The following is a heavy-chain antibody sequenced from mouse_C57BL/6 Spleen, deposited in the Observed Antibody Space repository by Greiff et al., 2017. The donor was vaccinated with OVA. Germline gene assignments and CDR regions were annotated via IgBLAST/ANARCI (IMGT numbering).Heavy chain of an antibody. J-gene: IGHJ2*01. CDR1: GFTFSSYA. V-gene: IGHV5-9-1*02. CDR3: TRYRPHYYGSPFDY. CDR2: ISSGGDYI. Sequence: EVHLVESGEGLVKPGGSLKLSCAASGFTFSSYAMSWVRQTPEKRLEWVAYISSGGDYIYYADTVKGRFTISRDNARNTLYLQMSSLKSEDTAMYYCTRYRPHYYGSPFDYWGQGTTLTVSS. D-gene: IGHD1-1*01.